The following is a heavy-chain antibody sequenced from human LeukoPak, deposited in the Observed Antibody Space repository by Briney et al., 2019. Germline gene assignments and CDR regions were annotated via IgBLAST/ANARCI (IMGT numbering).Heavy chain of an antibody. J-gene: IGHJ5*02. CDR2: INHSGST. V-gene: IGHV4-34*01. D-gene: IGHD1-14*01. CDR1: GGSFSGYY. Sequence: SETLSLTCAVYGGSFSGYYWSWIRQPPGKGLEWIGEINHSGSTNYNPSLKRRVTISVDTSKNQFSLKLSSVTAADTAVYYCATTLRNNPPWGQGTLITVSS. CDR3: ATTLRNNPP.